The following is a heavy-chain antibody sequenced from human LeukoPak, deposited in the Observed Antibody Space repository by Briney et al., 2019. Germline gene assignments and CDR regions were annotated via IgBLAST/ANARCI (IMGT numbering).Heavy chain of an antibody. J-gene: IGHJ4*02. CDR2: FSGAGDYT. V-gene: IGHV3-23*01. CDR3: AKDRANWAIDD. D-gene: IGHD7-27*01. CDR1: GFTFSSYA. Sequence: GGSLRLSCAASGFTFSSYAMSWVRQAPGKGLEWVSSFSGAGDYTHSADSVKGRFTISRDEARKSIYLQMSSLRVEDTAVYYCAKDRANWAIDDWGQGTQVTVSS.